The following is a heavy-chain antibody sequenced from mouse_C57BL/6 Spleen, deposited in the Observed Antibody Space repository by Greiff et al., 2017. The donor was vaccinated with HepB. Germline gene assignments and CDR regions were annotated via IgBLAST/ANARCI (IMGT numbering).Heavy chain of an antibody. CDR3: ARSSLYYGNYGFDY. V-gene: IGHV1-64*01. CDR2: INPNSGST. CDR1: GYTFTSYW. J-gene: IGHJ2*01. Sequence: QVQLKQPGAELVKPGASVKLSCKASGYTFTSYWMHWVKQRPGQGLEWIGMINPNSGSTNYNEKFKSKATLTVDKSSSTAYMQLSSLTSEDSAVYYCARSSLYYGNYGFDYWGQGTTLTVSS. D-gene: IGHD2-1*01.